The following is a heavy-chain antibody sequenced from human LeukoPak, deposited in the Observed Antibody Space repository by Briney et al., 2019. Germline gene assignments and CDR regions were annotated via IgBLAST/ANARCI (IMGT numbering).Heavy chain of an antibody. Sequence: GGSLRLSCAASGFTFSNYGMHWVRQAPGKGLDCVAVIWYDGSYKYYADSVKGRFTISRDTSTNTLYLQMNSLRAEDTAVYYCAKVVQYTASTGTGLDYWGQGTLVTVSS. CDR1: GFTFSNYG. CDR3: AKVVQYTASTGTGLDY. D-gene: IGHD6-13*01. CDR2: IWYDGSYK. J-gene: IGHJ4*02. V-gene: IGHV3-33*06.